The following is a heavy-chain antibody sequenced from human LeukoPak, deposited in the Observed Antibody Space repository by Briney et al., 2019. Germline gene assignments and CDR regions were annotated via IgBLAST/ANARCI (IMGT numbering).Heavy chain of an antibody. CDR2: INPNSGGT. V-gene: IGHV1-2*02. D-gene: IGHD1-26*01. CDR3: ASLTYSGSDGAFDY. Sequence: ASVKVSCKASGYTFTGYYMHWVRQAPRQGLKWMGWINPNSGGTNYAQKFQGRVTMTRDTSISTAYMELSRLRSDDTAVYYCASLTYSGSDGAFDYWGQGTLVTVSS. J-gene: IGHJ4*02. CDR1: GYTFTGYY.